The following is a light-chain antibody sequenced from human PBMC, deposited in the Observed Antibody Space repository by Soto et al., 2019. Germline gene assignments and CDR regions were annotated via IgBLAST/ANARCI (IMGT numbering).Light chain of an antibody. V-gene: IGKV3-20*01. Sequence: EIVLTQSPGTLSLSPGERATLFCRASQGVTSSFFAWFQQKPGQAPRLLIYGASSRATGIPDRFSGSGSGTDFTLTIRRLEPEDFAVYYCQQYGGSPPITFGQGTRLEIK. CDR2: GAS. CDR3: QQYGGSPPIT. CDR1: QGVTSSF. J-gene: IGKJ5*01.